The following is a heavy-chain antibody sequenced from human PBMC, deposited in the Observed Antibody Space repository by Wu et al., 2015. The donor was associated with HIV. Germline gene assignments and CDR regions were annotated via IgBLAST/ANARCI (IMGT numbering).Heavy chain of an antibody. D-gene: IGHD3-22*01. CDR2: INPNSGGT. CDR3: ARDDPSLYYYDSSGYRI. J-gene: IGHJ4*02. V-gene: IGHV1-2*02. CDR1: GYTFTGYY. Sequence: QVQLVQSGAEVKKPGASVKVSCKASGYTFTGYYMHWVRQALGQGLEWMGWINPNSGGTNYAQKFQGRVTMTRDTSISTAYMELSRLRSDDTAVYYCARDDPSLYYYDSSGYRIWGQGTLVTVSS.